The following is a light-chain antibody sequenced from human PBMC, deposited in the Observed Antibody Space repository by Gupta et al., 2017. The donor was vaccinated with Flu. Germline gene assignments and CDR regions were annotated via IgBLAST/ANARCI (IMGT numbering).Light chain of an antibody. J-gene: IGLJ3*02. CDR3: CSYAGSSWV. CDR1: SSDVGGYNY. Sequence: HSALTHPPPMSGAPRQSVTISCTGTSSDVGGYNYVSWYQQHPGKAPKLMIYDVSKRPSGVPDRFSGSKSGNTASLTISGLQAEDEADYYCCSYAGSSWVFGGGTKLTVL. V-gene: IGLV2-11*01. CDR2: DVS.